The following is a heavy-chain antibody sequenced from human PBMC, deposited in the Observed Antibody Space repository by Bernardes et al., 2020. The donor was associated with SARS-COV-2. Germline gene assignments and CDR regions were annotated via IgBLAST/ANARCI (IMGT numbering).Heavy chain of an antibody. D-gene: IGHD1-1*01. CDR1: GCTFSNYW. CDR3: AREGLGDGYNYY. CDR2: IKGDGSAK. J-gene: IGHJ4*02. Sequence: GGSLRLSCAASGCTFSNYWMGWVRQAPGKGLEWVANIKGDGSAKNYVDSVKGRFTISRDNANYSLHLQMDSLRDEDTAVYFCAREGLGDGYNYYWGQGTLVTVSS. V-gene: IGHV3-7*03.